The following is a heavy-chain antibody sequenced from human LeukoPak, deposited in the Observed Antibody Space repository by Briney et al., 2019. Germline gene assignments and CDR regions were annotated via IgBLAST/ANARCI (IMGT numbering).Heavy chain of an antibody. CDR1: GGSISSYY. Sequence: SETLSLTCTVPGGSISSYYWSWIRQPAGKGLEWIGRIYTSGSTNYNPSLKSRVTMSVDTSKNQFSLKLSSVTAADTAVYYCARLIAAAGINWFDPWGQGTLVTVSS. J-gene: IGHJ5*02. V-gene: IGHV4-4*07. CDR2: IYTSGST. CDR3: ARLIAAAGINWFDP. D-gene: IGHD6-13*01.